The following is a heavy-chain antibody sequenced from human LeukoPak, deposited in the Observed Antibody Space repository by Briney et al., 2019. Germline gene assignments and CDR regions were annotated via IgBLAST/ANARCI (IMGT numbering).Heavy chain of an antibody. V-gene: IGHV3-23*01. Sequence: GGSLRLSCAASGFTFSNYAMSWVRQASGKGLEWVSAISGSGDSTYYGDSVKGRFTISRDNSKNTLYLQMNSLRAEDTAVYYCVSLDTSGWPLVGYWGQGTLVTVSS. D-gene: IGHD6-19*01. CDR2: ISGSGDST. CDR3: VSLDTSGWPLVGY. CDR1: GFTFSNYA. J-gene: IGHJ4*02.